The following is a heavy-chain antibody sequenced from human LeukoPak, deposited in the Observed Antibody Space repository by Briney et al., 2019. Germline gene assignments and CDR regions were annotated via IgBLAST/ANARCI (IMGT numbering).Heavy chain of an antibody. CDR2: ISAYNGNT. J-gene: IGHJ1*01. V-gene: IGHV1-18*04. CDR1: GYTFTGYY. D-gene: IGHD1-14*01. Sequence: ASVKVSCKASGYTFTGYYMHWVRQAPGQGLEWMGWISAYNGNTNYAQKLQGRVTMTTDTSTSTAYMELRSLRSDDTAVYYCARAPITVFWARAEYFQHWGQGTLVTVSS. CDR3: ARAPITVFWARAEYFQH.